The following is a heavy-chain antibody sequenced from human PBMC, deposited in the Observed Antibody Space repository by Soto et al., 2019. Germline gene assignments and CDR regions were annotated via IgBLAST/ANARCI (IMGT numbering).Heavy chain of an antibody. CDR3: ERDQKEGSSWSLGYKNWFDP. Sequence: GGSLRLACAASGFPFSSYGMHLVRQSPGKGLEWVAVIWYDGSNKYYADSVKGRFTISRDNSKNTLYLQMNSLRAEETAVYYCERDQKEGSSWSLGYKNWFDPWGQGTLVTVFS. CDR1: GFPFSSYG. D-gene: IGHD6-13*01. V-gene: IGHV3-33*01. CDR2: IWYDGSNK. J-gene: IGHJ5*02.